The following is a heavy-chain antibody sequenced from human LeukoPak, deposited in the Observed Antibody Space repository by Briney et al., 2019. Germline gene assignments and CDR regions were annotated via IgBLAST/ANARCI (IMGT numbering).Heavy chain of an antibody. CDR2: IIPILGIA. V-gene: IGHV1-69*02. CDR3: ARSSGWSLNWFDP. D-gene: IGHD6-19*01. CDR1: GGTFSSDT. Sequence: SVKVSCKASGGTFSSDTISWVRQAPGQGLEWMGRIIPILGIANYAQKFQGRVTITADKSTSTAYMELSSLRSEDMAVYYCARSSGWSLNWFDPWGQGTLVTVSS. J-gene: IGHJ5*02.